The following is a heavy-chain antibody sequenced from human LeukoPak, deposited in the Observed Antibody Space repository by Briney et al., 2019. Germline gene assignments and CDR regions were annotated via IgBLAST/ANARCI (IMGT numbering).Heavy chain of an antibody. CDR2: ISYDGKNE. CDR1: GFTFSNFG. Sequence: SGGSLRLSCAASGFTFSNFGMHWVRQAPGKGLEWVAVISYDGKNEYYTDSVKGRFTISRDNAKNMVYLQMYSLRAEDTAVYYCAKQMAVDYFDYWGQGTLVTVSS. V-gene: IGHV3-30*18. D-gene: IGHD2-8*01. CDR3: AKQMAVDYFDY. J-gene: IGHJ4*02.